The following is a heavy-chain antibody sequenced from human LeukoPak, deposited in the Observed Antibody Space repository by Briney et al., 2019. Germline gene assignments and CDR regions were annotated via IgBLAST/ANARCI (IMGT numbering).Heavy chain of an antibody. Sequence: GGSLRLSCAASGFSFSDSYMSWIRQAPGEGLEWVSYISNSGSSIYYADSVKGRFTISRDNAKNSLYLQMNSLRADDTAVYYCARGKRRFDPWGQGTLVTVSS. CDR2: ISNSGSSI. CDR1: GFSFSDSY. V-gene: IGHV3-11*01. CDR3: ARGKRRFDP. J-gene: IGHJ5*02.